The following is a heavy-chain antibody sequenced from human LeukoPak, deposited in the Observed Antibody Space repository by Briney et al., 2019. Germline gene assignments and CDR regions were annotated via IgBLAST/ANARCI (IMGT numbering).Heavy chain of an antibody. J-gene: IGHJ6*02. CDR3: ARDSYPDCGGDCSVDV. CDR2: ISSSSSTI. Sequence: HPGGSLRLSCAASGFTFSSYSMNWVRQAPGKGLEWVSYISSSSSTIYYAHSVKGRITISRDNAKNSLYLQMNSLRAEDTAVYYCARDSYPDCGGDCSVDVWGQGTTVTVSS. V-gene: IGHV3-48*01. D-gene: IGHD2-21*02. CDR1: GFTFSSYS.